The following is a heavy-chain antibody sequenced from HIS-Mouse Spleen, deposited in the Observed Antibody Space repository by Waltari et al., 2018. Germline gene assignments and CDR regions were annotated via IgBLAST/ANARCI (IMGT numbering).Heavy chain of an antibody. D-gene: IGHD6-13*01. CDR3: ARVRSSSWYNWFDP. Sequence: QLQLQESGPGLVKPSETLSLTCTVSGGSISSSSYYWGWIRQPPGKGLEWIGSIYYSGSPSYHPSLKSRVTISVDTSKNQFSLKLSSVTAADTAVYYCARVRSSSWYNWFDPWGQGTLVTVSS. V-gene: IGHV4-39*07. J-gene: IGHJ5*02. CDR2: IYYSGSP. CDR1: GGSISSSSYY.